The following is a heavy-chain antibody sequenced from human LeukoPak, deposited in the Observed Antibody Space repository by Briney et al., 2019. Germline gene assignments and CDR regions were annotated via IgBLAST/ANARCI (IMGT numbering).Heavy chain of an antibody. D-gene: IGHD3-16*02. CDR1: GFTFSSYG. CDR2: IWYDGSNK. J-gene: IGHJ4*02. CDR3: ARDRDSMITFGGGIVIGYFDY. Sequence: QPGRSLRLSCVASGFTFSSYGMHWVRQAPGKGLEWVAVIWYDGSNKYYADSVKGRFTISRDNSKNTLYLQMNSLRAEDTAVYYCARDRDSMITFGGGIVIGYFDYWGQGTLVAVSS. V-gene: IGHV3-33*01.